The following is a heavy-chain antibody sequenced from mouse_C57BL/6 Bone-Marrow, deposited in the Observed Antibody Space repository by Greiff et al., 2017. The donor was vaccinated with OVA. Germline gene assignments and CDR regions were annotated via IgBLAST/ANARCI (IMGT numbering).Heavy chain of an antibody. CDR3: AREGRLLREDYYFDY. J-gene: IGHJ2*01. D-gene: IGHD2-3*01. V-gene: IGHV1-81*01. CDR2: IYPRSGNT. Sequence: QVQLQQSGAELARPGASVKLSCKASGYTFTSYGISWVKQRTGQGLEWIGEIYPRSGNTYYNEKFKGKATLTADKSSSTAYMELRSLTSEDSAVYFCAREGRLLREDYYFDYWGQGTTLTVSS. CDR1: GYTFTSYG.